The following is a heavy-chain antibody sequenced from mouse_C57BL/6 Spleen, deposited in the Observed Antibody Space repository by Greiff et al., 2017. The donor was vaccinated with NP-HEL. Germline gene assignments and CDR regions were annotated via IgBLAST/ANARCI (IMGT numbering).Heavy chain of an antibody. D-gene: IGHD1-1*01. CDR3: ARSYYYGSSYFYLDY. CDR2: INPNNGGT. J-gene: IGHJ2*01. CDR1: GYTFTDYY. Sequence: EVQLQQSGPELVKPGASVKISCKASGYTFTDYYMNWVKQSHGKSLEWIGDINPNNGGTSYNQKFKGKATLTVDKSSSTAYMELRSLTSEDSAVYYCARSYYYGSSYFYLDYWGQGTTLTVSS. V-gene: IGHV1-26*01.